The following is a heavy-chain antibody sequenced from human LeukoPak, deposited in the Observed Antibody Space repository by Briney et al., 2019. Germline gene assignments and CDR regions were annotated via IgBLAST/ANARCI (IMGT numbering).Heavy chain of an antibody. CDR1: EDSFTNYW. CDR3: ARHGSCSGGSCYSNWFDP. V-gene: IGHV5-51*01. Sequence: GESLKISCKGSEDSFTNYWIGWVRQMPGKGLECMGIIYPGDSDTRYSPSFQGQVTISADKSISTAYLQWSSLKASDTAMYYCARHGSCSGGSCYSNWFDPWGQGTLVTVSS. J-gene: IGHJ5*02. D-gene: IGHD2-15*01. CDR2: IYPGDSDT.